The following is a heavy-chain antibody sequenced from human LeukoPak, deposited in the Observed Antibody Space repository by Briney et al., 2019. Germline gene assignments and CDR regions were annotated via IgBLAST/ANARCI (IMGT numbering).Heavy chain of an antibody. J-gene: IGHJ5*02. Sequence: SETLSLTCTVSGGSISSSSYYWGWIRQPPGKGLEWIGSIYYSGSTYYNPSLKSRVTISVDRSKNQFSLKLSSVTAADTAVYYCARDRGYNWFDPWGQGTLVTVSS. CDR1: GGSISSSSYY. CDR3: ARDRGYNWFDP. CDR2: IYYSGST. V-gene: IGHV4-39*07. D-gene: IGHD3-10*01.